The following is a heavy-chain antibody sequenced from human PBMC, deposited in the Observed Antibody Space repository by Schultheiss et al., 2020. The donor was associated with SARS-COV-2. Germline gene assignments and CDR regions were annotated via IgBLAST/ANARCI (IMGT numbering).Heavy chain of an antibody. D-gene: IGHD2-2*02. CDR2: IYYSGST. CDR1: GGSFSCYY. Sequence: SETLSLTCAVYGGSFSCYYWSWIRQPPGKGLEWIGYIYYSGSTYYNPSLKSRVTNSVGTSKNQFSLKLSSVTAADTAVYYCASVGYCSSTSCYTDWFDPWGQGTLVTVSS. V-gene: IGHV4-34*01. CDR3: ASVGYCSSTSCYTDWFDP. J-gene: IGHJ5*02.